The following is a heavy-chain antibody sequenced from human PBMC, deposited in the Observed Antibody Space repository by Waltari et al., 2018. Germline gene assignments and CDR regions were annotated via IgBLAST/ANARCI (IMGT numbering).Heavy chain of an antibody. Sequence: QVQLVQSGAEVKKPGASVKVSCKASEYTFTSYAMHWVRQAPGQRLEWMGWINAGNGYTKYSQEFQVRVTITRDTSASTAYMELSSLRSEDTAVYYCARDLYDSSGHLNNAFDIWGQGTMVTVSS. CDR1: EYTFTSYA. CDR3: ARDLYDSSGHLNNAFDI. CDR2: INAGNGYT. J-gene: IGHJ3*02. D-gene: IGHD3-22*01. V-gene: IGHV1-3*03.